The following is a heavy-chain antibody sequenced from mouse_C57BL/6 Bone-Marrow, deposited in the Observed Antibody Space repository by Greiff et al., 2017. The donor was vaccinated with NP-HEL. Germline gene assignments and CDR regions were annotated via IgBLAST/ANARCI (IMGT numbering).Heavy chain of an antibody. CDR1: GYTFTSYW. Sequence: QVQLQQPGAELVMPGASVKLSCKASGYTFTSYWMHWVKQRPGQGLEWIGEIDPSYSYTNYNQKFKGKSTLTVDKSSSTAYMQLSSLTSEDSAVYYCARELGPFAYWGQGTLVTVSA. CDR2: IDPSYSYT. CDR3: ARELGPFAY. V-gene: IGHV1-69*01. D-gene: IGHD4-1*01. J-gene: IGHJ3*01.